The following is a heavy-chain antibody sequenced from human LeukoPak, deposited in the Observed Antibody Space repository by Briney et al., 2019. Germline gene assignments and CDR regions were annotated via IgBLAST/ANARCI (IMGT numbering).Heavy chain of an antibody. CDR3: ARLVPYYYDSSGYYFDY. J-gene: IGHJ4*02. V-gene: IGHV4-31*03. CDR2: IYYSGST. D-gene: IGHD3-22*01. Sequence: SETPSLTCTVSGGSISSGGYYWSWIRQHPGKGLEWIGYIYYSGSTYYNPSLKSRVTISVDTSKNQFSLKLSSVTAADTAVYYCARLVPYYYDSSGYYFDYWGQGTLVTVSS. CDR1: GGSISSGGYY.